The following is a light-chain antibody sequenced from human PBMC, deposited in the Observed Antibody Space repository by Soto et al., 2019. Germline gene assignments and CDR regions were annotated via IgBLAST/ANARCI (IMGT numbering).Light chain of an antibody. CDR1: QSISSW. J-gene: IGKJ1*01. CDR2: DAS. Sequence: TQSPATLSASVGDRVTITCRASQSISSWLAWYQQKPGKAPKLLIYDASILESGVPSRFSGSGSGTEFTLTISSLQPDDFATYYCQQYNNYSTFGQGTKVEIK. CDR3: QQYNNYST. V-gene: IGKV1-5*01.